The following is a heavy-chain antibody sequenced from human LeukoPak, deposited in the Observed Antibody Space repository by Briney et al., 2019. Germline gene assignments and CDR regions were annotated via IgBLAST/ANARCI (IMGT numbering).Heavy chain of an antibody. Sequence: GGSLRLSCSVSGFTLSSYVMHWVRQAPGKGLEYVSGISSNGGSTHYADFVKGRFTISRDDSRSTLFLQMSSLRTEDTAIYYCVKDYGSGTLNTNYLDYWGQGTLVTVSS. CDR3: VKDYGSGTLNTNYLDY. CDR1: GFTLSSYV. CDR2: ISSNGGST. J-gene: IGHJ4*02. D-gene: IGHD3-10*01. V-gene: IGHV3-64D*06.